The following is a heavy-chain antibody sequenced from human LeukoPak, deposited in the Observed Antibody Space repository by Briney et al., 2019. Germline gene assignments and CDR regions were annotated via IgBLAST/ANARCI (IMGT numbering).Heavy chain of an antibody. CDR1: GGTFSSYA. CDR3: ARGGTYYDILTDGGWFDP. Sequence: SVKVSCKASGGTFSSYAINWVRQAPGQGLEWMGGIIPIFGTTNYAQRFQGRVTITADKSTSTAYMELSSLRSEDTAVYYCARGGTYYDILTDGGWFDPWGQGTLVTVSS. D-gene: IGHD3-9*01. V-gene: IGHV1-69*06. CDR2: IIPIFGTT. J-gene: IGHJ5*02.